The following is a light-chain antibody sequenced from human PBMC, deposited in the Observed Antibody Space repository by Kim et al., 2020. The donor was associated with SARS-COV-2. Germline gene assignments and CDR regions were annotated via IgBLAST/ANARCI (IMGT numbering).Light chain of an antibody. CDR3: QQRSNWMT. V-gene: IGKV3-11*01. Sequence: SFRHRERDTRHCRASQSVSSYVAWYQQKPGQAPRLLIYDAAIRDTGNPARFSVSGSGTDFNFTISSLEPEDFAVYYCQQRSNWMTVGQGTRLEIK. CDR1: QSVSSY. CDR2: DAA. J-gene: IGKJ5*01.